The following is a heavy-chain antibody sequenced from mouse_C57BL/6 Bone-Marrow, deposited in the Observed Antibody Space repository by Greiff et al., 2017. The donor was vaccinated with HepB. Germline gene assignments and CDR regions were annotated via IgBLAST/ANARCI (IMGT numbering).Heavy chain of an antibody. CDR3: AVVERDLGY. Sequence: QVQLQQSGPELVKPGASVKISCKASGYAFSSSWMNWVKQRPGKGLEWIGRIYPGDGDTNYNGKFKGKATLTADKSSSTAYMQLSSLTSEDSAVYFCAVVERDLGYWGEGTTPTVSS. D-gene: IGHD1-1*01. J-gene: IGHJ2*01. CDR1: GYAFSSSW. V-gene: IGHV1-82*01. CDR2: IYPGDGDT.